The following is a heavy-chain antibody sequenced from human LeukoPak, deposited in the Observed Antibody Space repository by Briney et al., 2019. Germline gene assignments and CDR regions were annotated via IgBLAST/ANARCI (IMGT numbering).Heavy chain of an antibody. V-gene: IGHV3-30*06. J-gene: IGHJ4*02. Sequence: GGSLRLSCAASGFNFGTHGMHWVRQAPGKGLEWVAVISYDGSNKYYADSVKGRFTISRDNSKNTLYLQMNSLRAEDTAVYYCARDGGKYSSSSIFDYWGQGTLVTVSS. CDR1: GFNFGTHG. CDR3: ARDGGKYSSSSIFDY. CDR2: ISYDGSNK. D-gene: IGHD6-6*01.